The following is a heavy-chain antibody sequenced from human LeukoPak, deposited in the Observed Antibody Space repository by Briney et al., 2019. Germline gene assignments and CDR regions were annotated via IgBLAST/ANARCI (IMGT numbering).Heavy chain of an antibody. CDR3: AKGDYYDSSGYYLLDY. J-gene: IGHJ4*02. CDR2: ISSSSSYI. Sequence: PGGSLRLSCAASGFTFSSYSMNWVRQAPGKGLEWVSSISSSSSYIYYADSVKGRFTISRDNAKNSLYLQMNSLRAEDTAVYYCAKGDYYDSSGYYLLDYWGQGTLVTVSS. D-gene: IGHD3-22*01. V-gene: IGHV3-21*01. CDR1: GFTFSSYS.